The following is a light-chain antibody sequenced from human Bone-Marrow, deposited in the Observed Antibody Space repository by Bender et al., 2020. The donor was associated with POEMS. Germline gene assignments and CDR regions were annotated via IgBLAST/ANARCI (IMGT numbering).Light chain of an antibody. CDR1: SSDGGDYNY. CDR3: CTYAGSSTFHVL. CDR2: DVS. J-gene: IGLJ2*01. Sequence: QSVLTQPASVSGSPGQSITISCTGTSSDGGDYNYVSWYQHYPGKAPKLMIYDVSNRPSGVSNRFSGSKSGNTASLTISGLQAEDEADYFCCTYAGSSTFHVLFGGGTKLTVL. V-gene: IGLV2-14*03.